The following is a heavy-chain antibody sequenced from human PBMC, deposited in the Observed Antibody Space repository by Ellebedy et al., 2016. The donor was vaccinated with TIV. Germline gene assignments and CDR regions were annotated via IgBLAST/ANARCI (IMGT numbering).Heavy chain of an antibody. D-gene: IGHD1-14*01. CDR1: GFTFDDYA. CDR3: ARWAYVNSWYHLDY. J-gene: IGHJ4*02. Sequence: SLKISCAASGFTFDDYAMHWVRQAPGKGLEWVSGINRNSDSIGYADSVRGRFTISRDNSKTSTYLQMNSLRAEDKAVYYCARWAYVNSWYHLDYWGQGTLVTVSS. V-gene: IGHV3-9*01. CDR2: INRNSDSI.